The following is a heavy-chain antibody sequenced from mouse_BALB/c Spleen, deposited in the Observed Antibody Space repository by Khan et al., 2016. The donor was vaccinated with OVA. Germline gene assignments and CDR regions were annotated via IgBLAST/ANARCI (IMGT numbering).Heavy chain of an antibody. CDR3: ARQPYYHYNIMDY. CDR2: IWSDGST. D-gene: IGHD2-10*01. CDR1: GFSLTNYG. V-gene: IGHV2-6-1*01. J-gene: IGHJ4*01. Sequence: VQLQESGPGLVAPSQSLSITCTISGFSLTNYGVHWVRQPPGKGLEWLVVIWSDGSTTYNSALKSRLTISKDNSKSQVFLKMNSLQTGDTAMYFCARQPYYHYNIMDYWGQGTSVTVSS.